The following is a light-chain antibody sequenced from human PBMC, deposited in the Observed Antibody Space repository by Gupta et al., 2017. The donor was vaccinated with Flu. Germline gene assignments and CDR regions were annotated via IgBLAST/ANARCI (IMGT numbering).Light chain of an antibody. Sequence: DIQITHSPSTLSASIGDRFTLTCRARQRLCTWLAWYQQKPGKAPKLLIYKASTLETGVTSRFSGRGSGTEFNLSISGLQPDDFATYHCQQENSAPYTFGQGTKVEIK. CDR1: QRLCTW. V-gene: IGKV1-5*03. J-gene: IGKJ2*01. CDR3: QQENSAPYT. CDR2: KAS.